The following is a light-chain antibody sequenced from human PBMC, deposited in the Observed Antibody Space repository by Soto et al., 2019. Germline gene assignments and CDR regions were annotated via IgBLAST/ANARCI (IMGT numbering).Light chain of an antibody. CDR1: QSISSW. V-gene: IGKV1-5*03. CDR2: KAS. CDR3: QQYDTYPWT. Sequence: DIQMTQSPSTLSASVGDRVIITCRASQSISSWLAWYQQKPGKAPKVLIYKASNLESGVPSRFSGSGSGTEFTLTISSLQPDDFASYYCQQYDTYPWTFGQGTKVEIK. J-gene: IGKJ1*01.